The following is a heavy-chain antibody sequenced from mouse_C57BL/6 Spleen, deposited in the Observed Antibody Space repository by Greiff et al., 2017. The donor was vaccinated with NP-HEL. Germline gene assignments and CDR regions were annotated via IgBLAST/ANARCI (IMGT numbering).Heavy chain of an antibody. CDR1: GYTFTSYW. V-gene: IGHV1-55*01. Sequence: QVHVKQPGAELVKPGASVKMSCKASGYTFTSYWITWVKQRPGQGLEWIGDIYPGSGSTNYNEKFKSKATLTVDTSSSTAYMQLSSLTSEDSAVYYCARWLLLSGSDYWGQGTTLTVSS. CDR2: IYPGSGST. CDR3: ARWLLLSGSDY. J-gene: IGHJ2*01. D-gene: IGHD2-3*01.